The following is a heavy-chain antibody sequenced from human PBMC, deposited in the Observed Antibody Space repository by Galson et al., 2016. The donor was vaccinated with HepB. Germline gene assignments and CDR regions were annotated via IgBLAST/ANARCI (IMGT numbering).Heavy chain of an antibody. Sequence: SLRLSCAASGFTFSSYTMNWVRQAPGKGLEWVSVISESGSNIHYADSVKGRCTISRDNSRNTLYLQMNSLRAEDTAVYYCVKDGWDHWGQGTLVTVSS. CDR2: ISESGSNI. D-gene: IGHD2-15*01. J-gene: IGHJ4*02. CDR3: VKDGWDH. CDR1: GFTFSSYT. V-gene: IGHV3-23*01.